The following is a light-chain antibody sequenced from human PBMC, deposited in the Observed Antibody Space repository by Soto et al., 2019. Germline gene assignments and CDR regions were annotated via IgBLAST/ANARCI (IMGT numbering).Light chain of an antibody. J-gene: IGLJ2*01. CDR3: QVWDSVV. Sequence: SYELTQPLSVSVALGQTARITCGANNIGSKNVHWYQQKPGQAPVLVIYRDSNRPSGIPERFSGSNSGNTATLTISRAQAGDEADYYCQVWDSVVFGGGTKLTVI. V-gene: IGLV3-9*01. CDR1: NIGSKN. CDR2: RDS.